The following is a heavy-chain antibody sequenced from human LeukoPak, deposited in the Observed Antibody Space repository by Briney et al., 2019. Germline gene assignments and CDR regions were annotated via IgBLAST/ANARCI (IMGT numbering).Heavy chain of an antibody. V-gene: IGHV4-39*07. CDR3: ARDVTRPGSYDRSGYNAFDI. D-gene: IGHD3-22*01. CDR2: VDYSGST. J-gene: IGHJ3*02. Sequence: PSETLSLTWTVSGGSISSSSYYWGWIRQPPGKGLEWIGSVDYSGSTYYNPSLKRRVTISVDTSKNQFSLKLSSVTAADTAVYYCARDVTRPGSYDRSGYNAFDIWGQGTMVTVSS. CDR1: GGSISSSSYY.